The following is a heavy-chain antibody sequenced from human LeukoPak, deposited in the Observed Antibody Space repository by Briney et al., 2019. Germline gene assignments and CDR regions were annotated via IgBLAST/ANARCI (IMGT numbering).Heavy chain of an antibody. CDR1: GFTFSSYW. V-gene: IGHV3-74*01. Sequence: GGSLRLSCAASGFTFSSYWMHWVRQVPGEGLVWVSRINEHGSTTDYADSVRDRFTISRDNAKNTLYLQMNRLRVEDTAVYYCARDVGGPGSHWGQGTLVTVSS. CDR3: ARDVGGPGSH. D-gene: IGHD3-10*01. CDR2: INEHGSTT. J-gene: IGHJ4*02.